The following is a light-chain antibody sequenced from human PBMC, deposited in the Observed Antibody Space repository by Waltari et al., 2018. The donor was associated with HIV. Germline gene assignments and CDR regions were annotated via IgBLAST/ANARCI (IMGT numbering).Light chain of an antibody. CDR2: WAS. CDR3: QQYETVPFT. Sequence: DIVMTQSPESLTMSPGERATINCETSRSVVSSSNNQNYLAWYQHKVGQSPKLLIYWASTRAPGVPERFSGGGSGTDFTLTIRGLQADDEAVYYCQQYETVPFTFGPGTTV. J-gene: IGKJ3*01. CDR1: RSVVSSSNNQNY. V-gene: IGKV4-1*01.